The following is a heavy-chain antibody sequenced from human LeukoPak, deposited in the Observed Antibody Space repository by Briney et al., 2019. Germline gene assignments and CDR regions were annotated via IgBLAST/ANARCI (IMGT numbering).Heavy chain of an antibody. CDR2: ISSNGGST. Sequence: GGSLRLSCAASGFTFSSYAMHWVREAPGKGLEYVSAISSNGGSTYYANSVKGRFTISRDNSKNTLYLQMGSLRAEDMAVYYCARVSGSYRLYYFDYWGQGTLVTVSS. V-gene: IGHV3-64*01. D-gene: IGHD1-26*01. CDR3: ARVSGSYRLYYFDY. CDR1: GFTFSSYA. J-gene: IGHJ4*02.